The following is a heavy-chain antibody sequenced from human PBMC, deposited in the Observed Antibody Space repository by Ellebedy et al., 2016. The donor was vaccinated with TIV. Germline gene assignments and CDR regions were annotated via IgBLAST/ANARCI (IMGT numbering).Heavy chain of an antibody. CDR1: GFNFPAYG. Sequence: GGSLRLSXAATGFNFPAYGMHWVRQVPGKGLEWVALIWYDGSNSFYADSVRGRFTVSRDNSRNTLFLHMTSLRVEDSAVYYCVRVEEGRHVGGTVTFDYWGQGAPVTVSS. D-gene: IGHD3-16*01. J-gene: IGHJ4*02. CDR3: VRVEEGRHVGGTVTFDY. V-gene: IGHV3-33*01. CDR2: IWYDGSNS.